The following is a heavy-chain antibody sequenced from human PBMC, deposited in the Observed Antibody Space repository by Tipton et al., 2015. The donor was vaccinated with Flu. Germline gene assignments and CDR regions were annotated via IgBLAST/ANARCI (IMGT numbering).Heavy chain of an antibody. CDR3: ARVPVGARTVLADY. Sequence: TLSLTCAVSGYPITRGYYWGWIRQPPGEGLEWIGYVYYSGSTKYNPSLQSRVTISVDTSKNQFSLILSSVTAADTAVYYCARVPVGARTVLADYWGQGTLVTVSS. V-gene: IGHV4-38-2*01. CDR2: VYYSGST. D-gene: IGHD1-26*01. J-gene: IGHJ4*02. CDR1: GYPITRGYY.